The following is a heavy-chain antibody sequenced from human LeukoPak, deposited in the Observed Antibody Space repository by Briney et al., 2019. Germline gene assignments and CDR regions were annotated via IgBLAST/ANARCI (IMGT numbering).Heavy chain of an antibody. CDR1: GGSFSDYY. CDR2: INHSGST. Sequence: SEALSLTCAVYGGSFSDYYWGWIRQSPEKGLEWIGEINHSGSTVYNPSLKSRVTISVDTSKSQLSLKLNSVTAADTAMYYCAPNWDNWFDPWGQGTLVTVSS. D-gene: IGHD3-16*01. CDR3: APNWDNWFDP. V-gene: IGHV4-34*01. J-gene: IGHJ5*02.